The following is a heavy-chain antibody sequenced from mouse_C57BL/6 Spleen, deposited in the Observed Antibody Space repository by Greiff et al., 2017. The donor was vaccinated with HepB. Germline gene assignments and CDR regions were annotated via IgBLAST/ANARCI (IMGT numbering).Heavy chain of an antibody. J-gene: IGHJ3*01. CDR1: GFTFSDYG. D-gene: IGHD4-1*01. Sequence: EVQRVESGGGLVKPGGSLKLSCAASGFTFSDYGMHWVRQAPEKGLEWVAYISSGSSTIYYADTVKGRFTISRDNAKNTLFLQMTSLRSEDTAMYYCAKGKTGAWFAYWGQGTLVTVSA. CDR2: ISSGSSTI. V-gene: IGHV5-17*01. CDR3: AKGKTGAWFAY.